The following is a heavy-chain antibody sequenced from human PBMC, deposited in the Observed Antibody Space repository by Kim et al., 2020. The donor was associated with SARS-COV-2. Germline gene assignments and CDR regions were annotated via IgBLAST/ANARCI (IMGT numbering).Heavy chain of an antibody. J-gene: IGHJ3*02. CDR2: INPSGGST. D-gene: IGHD2-15*01. V-gene: IGHV1-46*01. Sequence: ASVKVSCKASGYTFTSYYMHWVRQAPGQGLEWMGIINPSGGSTSYAQKFQGRVTMTRDTSTSTVYMELSSLRSEDTAVYYCAREHCSGGSCYSEGAFDIWGQGTMVTVSS. CDR3: AREHCSGGSCYSEGAFDI. CDR1: GYTFTSYY.